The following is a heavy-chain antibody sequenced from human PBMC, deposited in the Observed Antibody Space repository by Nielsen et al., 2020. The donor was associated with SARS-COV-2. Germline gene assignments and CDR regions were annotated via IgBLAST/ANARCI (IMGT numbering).Heavy chain of an antibody. CDR2: ISGSGGTI. CDR1: GFTFSSYA. Sequence: GESLKISCAASGFTFSSYAMSWVRQAPGKGLEWVSYISGSGGTIYYTDSVKGRFTISRDNAKNSLYLQMNSLRVDDTAVYYCAKDVHGDYGGIDYWGQGILVTVSS. J-gene: IGHJ4*02. D-gene: IGHD4-17*01. CDR3: AKDVHGDYGGIDY. V-gene: IGHV3-48*04.